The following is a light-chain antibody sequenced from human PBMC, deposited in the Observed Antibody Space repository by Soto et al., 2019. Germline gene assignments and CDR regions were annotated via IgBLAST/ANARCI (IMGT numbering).Light chain of an antibody. V-gene: IGKV3-20*01. CDR3: QHYDYYPYT. CDR1: QSVSSSY. J-gene: IGKJ2*01. Sequence: EIVLTPAPGTLSLSPGERATLSCRASQSVSSSYLAGDQQKPGQAPRLLIYGASSRDTGIPDRFRGSGYGTDVTLTISRREPADCAVSYCQHYDYYPYTFGQGTKLEIQ. CDR2: GAS.